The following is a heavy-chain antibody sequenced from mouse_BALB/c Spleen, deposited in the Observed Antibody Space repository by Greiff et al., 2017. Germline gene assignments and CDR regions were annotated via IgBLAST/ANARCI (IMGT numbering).Heavy chain of an antibody. Sequence: ESGPGLVAPSQSLSITCTVSGFSLTSYDISWIRQPPGKGLEWLGVIWTGGGTNYNSAFMSRLSISKDNSKSQVFLKMNSLQTDDTAIYYCVRGDYRYDGFAYWGQGTLVTVSA. CDR2: IWTGGGT. J-gene: IGHJ3*01. V-gene: IGHV2-9-2*01. CDR1: GFSLTSYD. D-gene: IGHD2-14*01. CDR3: VRGDYRYDGFAY.